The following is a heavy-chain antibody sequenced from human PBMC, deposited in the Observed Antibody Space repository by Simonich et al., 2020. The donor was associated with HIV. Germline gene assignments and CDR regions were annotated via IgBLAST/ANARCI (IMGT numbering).Heavy chain of an antibody. CDR1: GGSISSGGYY. CDR2: IYYSGNT. D-gene: IGHD1-20*01. J-gene: IGHJ3*02. CDR3: ARVGIRMYAFDI. V-gene: IGHV4-31*03. Sequence: QVQLQESGPGLVKPSQTLSLTCTVSGGSISSGGYYWSWIRQHPGKGLEWIGYIYYSGNTDYNPSLKSRVTISVDTSKNQFSLKLSSVTAADTAVYYCARVGIRMYAFDIWGQGTMVTVSS.